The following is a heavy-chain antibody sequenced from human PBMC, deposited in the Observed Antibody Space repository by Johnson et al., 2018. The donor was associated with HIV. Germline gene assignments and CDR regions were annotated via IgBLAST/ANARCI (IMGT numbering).Heavy chain of an antibody. Sequence: VQLVESGGGVVQPGRSLRLSCAASGFMFSGYGLHWVRQAPGKVLEWVAVISYDGSDKYYADSVKGRFTISRDNSKNTLYLQMNSLRAEDTAVYYCARGEAADGAFDIWGQGTMVTVSS. D-gene: IGHD6-13*01. CDR1: GFMFSGYG. J-gene: IGHJ3*02. CDR2: ISYDGSDK. V-gene: IGHV3-30*04. CDR3: ARGEAADGAFDI.